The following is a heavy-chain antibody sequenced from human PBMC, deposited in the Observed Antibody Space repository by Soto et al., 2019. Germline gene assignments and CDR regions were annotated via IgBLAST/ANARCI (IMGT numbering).Heavy chain of an antibody. D-gene: IGHD6-13*01. V-gene: IGHV3-33*01. CDR3: ARDRDYSSSYFVY. Sequence: GGSLRLSCAASGFTFSSYGMHWVRQAPGKGLEWVAVIWYDGSNKYYADSVKGRFTISRDNSKNTLYLQMNSLRAEDTAVYYCARDRDYSSSYFVYWGQGTLVTVSS. J-gene: IGHJ4*02. CDR1: GFTFSSYG. CDR2: IWYDGSNK.